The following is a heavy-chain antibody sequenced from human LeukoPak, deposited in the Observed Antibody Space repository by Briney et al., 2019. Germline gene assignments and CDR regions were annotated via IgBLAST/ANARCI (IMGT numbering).Heavy chain of an antibody. D-gene: IGHD3-16*01. Sequence: GGSLRLSCAASGFTFGSFWMHWVRQVPGKGLVWVSRISNDGSTTIYADSVKGRFTISRDNAKNSLYLQMNSLRAEDTAVYYCARAPQYYLRSLDYWGQGTLVTVSS. CDR3: ARAPQYYLRSLDY. CDR2: ISNDGSTT. CDR1: GFTFGSFW. J-gene: IGHJ4*02. V-gene: IGHV3-74*01.